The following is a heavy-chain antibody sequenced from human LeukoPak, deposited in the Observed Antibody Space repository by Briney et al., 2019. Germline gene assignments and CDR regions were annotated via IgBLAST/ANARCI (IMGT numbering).Heavy chain of an antibody. D-gene: IGHD4-17*01. V-gene: IGHV1-46*01. CDR1: GYTFTSYY. CDR2: INPSGGST. J-gene: IGHJ4*02. CDR3: ARAVYDYGDYGPDY. Sequence: GASVTVSFKSSGYTFTSYYMHWVRQAPGQGLEWMGIINPSGGSTSYAQKFQGRVTMTRDMSTSTVYMELSSLRSEDTAVYYCARAVYDYGDYGPDYWGQGTLVTVSS.